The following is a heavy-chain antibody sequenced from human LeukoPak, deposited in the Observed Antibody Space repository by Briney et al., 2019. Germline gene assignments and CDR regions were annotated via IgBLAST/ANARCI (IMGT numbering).Heavy chain of an antibody. D-gene: IGHD3-22*01. CDR3: ATYSSLNRREFQF. Sequence: GGSLRLSCEGSGFTFSNYWMGWVRQARGRGRQGVANIKTDGSEKYYVDSVKGRFTISRDNAKNSLYLQMNSLRAEDTAVYYCATYSSLNRREFQFWGQGTLLTVSS. J-gene: IGHJ1*01. CDR1: GFTFSNYW. CDR2: IKTDGSEK. V-gene: IGHV3-7*01.